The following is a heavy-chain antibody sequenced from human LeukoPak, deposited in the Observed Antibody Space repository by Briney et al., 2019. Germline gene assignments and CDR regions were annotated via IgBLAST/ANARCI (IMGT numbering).Heavy chain of an antibody. CDR2: IDPSDSYT. CDR3: ASHLRGSGSYFDY. D-gene: IGHD3-10*01. J-gene: IGHJ4*02. CDR1: EDSFTSYW. V-gene: IGHV5-10-1*01. Sequence: GESLRISCKGSEDSFTSYWISWVRQMPGKGLEWMGRIDPSDSYTNYSPSFEGHVTISVDKSISTAFLQWSSLKASDTAMYYCASHLRGSGSYFDYWGQGSLVTVSS.